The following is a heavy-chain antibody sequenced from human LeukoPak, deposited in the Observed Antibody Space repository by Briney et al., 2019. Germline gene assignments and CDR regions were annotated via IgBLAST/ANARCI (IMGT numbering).Heavy chain of an antibody. D-gene: IGHD6-6*01. CDR1: GFTFSSSW. CDR3: VRSRFTTSSSYY. CDR2: INSDESVT. V-gene: IGHV3-74*03. Sequence: GSLRLSCAASGFTFSSSWMQCVRHAREHGLVWVSRINSDESVTTYTHSVKGRFPTSRDNAKHTLYLQMNSLRAQDTAMYYCVRSRFTTSSSYYWSQGTLFTVSS. J-gene: IGHJ4*02.